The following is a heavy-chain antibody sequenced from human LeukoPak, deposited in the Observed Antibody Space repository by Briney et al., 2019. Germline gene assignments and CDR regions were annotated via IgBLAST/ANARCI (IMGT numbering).Heavy chain of an antibody. CDR3: ARLRSSTNREARTIY. Sequence: SETLSLTCTVSGGSISSSSYYWGWIRQPPGKGLEWIGSIYYSGSTYYNPSLKSRVTISVDTSKNQFSLKLSSVTAADTAVYYCARLRSSTNREARTIYWGQGTLVTVSS. CDR2: IYYSGST. V-gene: IGHV4-39*01. CDR1: GGSISSSSYY. D-gene: IGHD1-7*01. J-gene: IGHJ4*02.